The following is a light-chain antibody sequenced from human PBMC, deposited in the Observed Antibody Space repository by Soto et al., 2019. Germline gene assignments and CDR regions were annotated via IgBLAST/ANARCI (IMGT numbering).Light chain of an antibody. CDR1: QSLLHSNGYNY. V-gene: IGKV2-28*01. Sequence: DLVMTQSPLSLPVTPGEPASISCRSSQSLLHSNGYNYLGWYLQKPGQSPQLLIYLGSHRASGVPDRFSGSGSGTDFTLKISRVEAEDVGVYYCMQALQTPHFTFGPGTKVDIK. J-gene: IGKJ3*01. CDR2: LGS. CDR3: MQALQTPHFT.